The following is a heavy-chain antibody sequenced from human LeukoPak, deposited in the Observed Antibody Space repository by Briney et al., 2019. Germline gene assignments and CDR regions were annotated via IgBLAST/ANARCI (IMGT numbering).Heavy chain of an antibody. CDR3: ARARPRSAVPVGLLHYYYFMDV. J-gene: IGHJ6*03. Sequence: ASVKVSCKASGYTFISYHIHWVRQAPGQGLEWMGIINSSGGSSTNAQKFQGRVTMTRDTSTSTVYMELSSLRSDDTAVYYCARARPRSAVPVGLLHYYYFMDVWGKGTTVTVSS. CDR2: INSSGGSS. D-gene: IGHD2-2*01. CDR1: GYTFISYH. V-gene: IGHV1-46*01.